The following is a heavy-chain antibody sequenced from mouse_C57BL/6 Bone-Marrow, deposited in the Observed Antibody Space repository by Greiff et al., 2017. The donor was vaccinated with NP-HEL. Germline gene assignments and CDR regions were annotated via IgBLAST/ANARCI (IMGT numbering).Heavy chain of an antibody. J-gene: IGHJ4*01. Sequence: EVQLQQSGAELVRPGASVKLSCTASGFNIKDDYMHWVKQRPEQGLEWIGWIDPENGDTEYASKFQGKATITADTSSNTAYLQLSSLTSEDTAVYYCTTQVMYYWGQGTSVTVSS. CDR2: IDPENGDT. CDR3: TTQVMYY. V-gene: IGHV14-4*01. CDR1: GFNIKDDY.